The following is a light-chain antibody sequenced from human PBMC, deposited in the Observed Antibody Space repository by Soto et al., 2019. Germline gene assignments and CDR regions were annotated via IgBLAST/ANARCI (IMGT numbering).Light chain of an antibody. CDR2: KAS. J-gene: IGKJ1*01. CDR1: QSISSW. V-gene: IGKV1-5*03. CDR3: QKYNSFIWK. Sequence: IQMTPSPSPLSASVGARVPITCPASQSISSWLAWYQQKGGKAPKLLISKASNLDSGVPSRFSGSGSGTECNLTISSLQPEDFATYYCQKYNSFIWKCGQGTKVDIK.